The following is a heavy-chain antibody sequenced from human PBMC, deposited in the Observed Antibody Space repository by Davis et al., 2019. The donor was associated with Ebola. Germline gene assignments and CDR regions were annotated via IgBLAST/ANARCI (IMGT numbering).Heavy chain of an antibody. D-gene: IGHD2-8*01. V-gene: IGHV3-23*01. CDR2: ISGSGGST. Sequence: GGSLRLSCAASGFTFNSYAMSWVRQAPGKGLEWVSAISGSGGSTYYADSVKGRFTISRDNSKNTLYLQMNSLRAEDTAVYYCARDTYGGLLFDYWGQGTLVTVSS. CDR3: ARDTYGGLLFDY. CDR1: GFTFNSYA. J-gene: IGHJ4*02.